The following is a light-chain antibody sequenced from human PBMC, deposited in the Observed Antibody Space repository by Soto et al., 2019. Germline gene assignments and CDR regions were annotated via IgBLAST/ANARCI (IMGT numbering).Light chain of an antibody. J-gene: IGKJ3*01. V-gene: IGKV1-12*01. CDR3: QRANTGT. CDR2: AAS. CDR1: QGISSW. Sequence: DIPMTQSPSSVSASVGDRVTITCRASQGISSWFAWYQQKPGKAPKLLIYAASSLQSGVPSRFSGSGSGTDFPRAISSLQPNDFAPYYCQRANTGTFGPVNKVDIQ.